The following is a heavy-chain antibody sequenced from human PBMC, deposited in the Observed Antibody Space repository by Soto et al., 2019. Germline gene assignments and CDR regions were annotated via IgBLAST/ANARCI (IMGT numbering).Heavy chain of an antibody. Sequence: QEQLVQSGAEVKKPGSSVKVSCKASGGIFSSYAISWVRQAPGQGLEWMGGIIPIFGTANYAQKFQGRVTITEDESTTAGFMDLTSLKSEDTTIYYWARGGSSYVWFSESWGQGPLGSVSS. CDR1: GGIFSSYA. V-gene: IGHV1-69*01. CDR3: ARGGSSYVWFSES. J-gene: IGHJ5*02. CDR2: IIPIFGTA. D-gene: IGHD2-15*01.